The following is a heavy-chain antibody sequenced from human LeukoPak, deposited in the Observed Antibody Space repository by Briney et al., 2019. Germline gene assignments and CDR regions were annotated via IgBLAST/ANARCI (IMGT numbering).Heavy chain of an antibody. J-gene: IGHJ4*02. Sequence: SVKVSCKASGGTFSSYAISWVRQAPGQGLEWMGRIIPIFGTANYAQKFQGRVTITTDESTSTAYMELSSLRSEDTAVYYCAKDPTNLKYSSGWYSYWGQGTLVTVSS. CDR3: AKDPTNLKYSSGWYSY. V-gene: IGHV1-69*05. D-gene: IGHD6-19*01. CDR2: IIPIFGTA. CDR1: GGTFSSYA.